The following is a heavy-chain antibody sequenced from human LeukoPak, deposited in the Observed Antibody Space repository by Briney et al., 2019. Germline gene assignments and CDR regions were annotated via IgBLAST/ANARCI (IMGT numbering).Heavy chain of an antibody. V-gene: IGHV4-61*02. Sequence: KPSETLSLTCTVSGGSISSGSYYWSWIQQPAGKGLEWIGRIYTSGSTNYNPSLKSRVTISVDTSKNQFSLKLSSVTAADTAVYYCARVSGIAAAGTGWEYYYYYMDVWGKGTTVTISS. CDR2: IYTSGST. CDR1: GGSISSGSYY. D-gene: IGHD6-13*01. CDR3: ARVSGIAAAGTGWEYYYYYMDV. J-gene: IGHJ6*03.